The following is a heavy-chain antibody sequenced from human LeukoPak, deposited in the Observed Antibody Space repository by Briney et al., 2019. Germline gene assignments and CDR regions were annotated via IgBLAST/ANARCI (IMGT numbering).Heavy chain of an antibody. CDR2: ITGSGGST. CDR1: SGSINSDY. D-gene: IGHD3-3*01. CDR3: AKDKGDFWSGHHY. V-gene: IGHV3-23*01. Sequence: ETLSLTCTVSSGSINSDYWTWIRQPPGKGLEWVSSITGSGGSTYYADSVKGRFTISRDNSKNTLYLQMSSLRAEDTAVYYCAKDKGDFWSGHHYWGQGTLVTVSS. J-gene: IGHJ4*02.